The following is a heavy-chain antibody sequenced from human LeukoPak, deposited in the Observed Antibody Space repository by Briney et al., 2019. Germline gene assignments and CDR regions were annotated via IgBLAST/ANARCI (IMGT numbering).Heavy chain of an antibody. J-gene: IGHJ4*02. D-gene: IGHD5-12*01. Sequence: GESLKISCKGSGYRFTTYWIGWVRQMPGKGLEWMGIIYPADSDARYSPSFQGQVIISADKSINTAYLQWSSLKASDTAMYYCARQGATIDPYDYWGQGTLVTVSS. CDR3: ARQGATIDPYDY. CDR1: GYRFTTYW. V-gene: IGHV5-51*01. CDR2: IYPADSDA.